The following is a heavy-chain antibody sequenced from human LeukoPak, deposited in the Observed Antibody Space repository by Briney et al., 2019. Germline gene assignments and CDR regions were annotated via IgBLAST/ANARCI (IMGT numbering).Heavy chain of an antibody. J-gene: IGHJ4*02. CDR3: AKDRVGATPNYFDY. CDR1: GFTFSSYG. V-gene: IGHV3-30*02. CDR2: IRYDGSNK. Sequence: GSLRLSCAASGFTFSSYGMHWVRQAPGKGLEWVAFIRYDGSNKYYADSVKGRFTISRDNSKNTLYLQMNSLRAEDTAVYYCAKDRVGATPNYFDYWGQGTLVTVSS. D-gene: IGHD1-26*01.